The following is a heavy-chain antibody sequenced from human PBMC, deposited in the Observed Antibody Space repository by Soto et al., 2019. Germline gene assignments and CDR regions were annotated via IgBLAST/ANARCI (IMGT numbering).Heavy chain of an antibody. CDR1: GGSFSGYY. Sequence: PSETLSLTCAVYGGSFSGYYWSWIRQPPGKGLEWIGEINHSGSTNYNPSLKSRVTISVDTSKNQFSLKLSSVTAADTAVYYCARAQPARKLAAAGMGYYFDYWGQGTLVTVSS. J-gene: IGHJ4*02. D-gene: IGHD6-13*01. CDR2: INHSGST. V-gene: IGHV4-34*01. CDR3: ARAQPARKLAAAGMGYYFDY.